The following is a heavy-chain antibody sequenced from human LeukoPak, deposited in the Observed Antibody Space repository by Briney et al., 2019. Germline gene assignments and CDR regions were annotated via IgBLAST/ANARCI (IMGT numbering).Heavy chain of an antibody. CDR2: INPSGGST. D-gene: IGHD6-19*01. J-gene: IGHJ4*02. Sequence: ASVKVSCKASGYSFTNYYMDWVRQAPGQGLEWMGIINPSGGSTFYAQKFQGRVTMTRDTSTNTVYMELSSLRFEDTAVYYCARSSLAVAGSVFDYWGQGTLVTVSS. CDR1: GYSFTNYY. CDR3: ARSSLAVAGSVFDY. V-gene: IGHV1-46*01.